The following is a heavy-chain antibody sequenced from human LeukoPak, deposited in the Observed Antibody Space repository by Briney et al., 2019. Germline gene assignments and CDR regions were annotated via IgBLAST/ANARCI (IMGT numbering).Heavy chain of an antibody. V-gene: IGHV3-11*01. CDR1: GFTFSDFQ. CDR2: ISDTGHSI. D-gene: IGHD3-22*01. Sequence: SGGSLRLSCAASGFTFSDFQMSWIRQAPGKGLEWLSDISDTGHSIRYAYSVKGRFTISRDNAKESLYLQLNSLRGEDTAVYYCARDGSYYDTSAFYSDNWGQGTLVTVSS. CDR3: ARDGSYYDTSAFYSDN. J-gene: IGHJ4*02.